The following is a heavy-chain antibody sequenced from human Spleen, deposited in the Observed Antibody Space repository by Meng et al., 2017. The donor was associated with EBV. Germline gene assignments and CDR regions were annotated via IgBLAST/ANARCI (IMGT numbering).Heavy chain of an antibody. J-gene: IGHJ4*02. V-gene: IGHV2-5*02. CDR2: IYWDDDK. CDR1: GFSLSTSGVG. CDR3: AHIIAARPFDY. Sequence: QSTLKGFGPTLVKPTQTLTLTCTFSGFSLSTSGVGVAWIRQPPGKALEWLAVIYWDDDKRYSPSLKSRLTITKDTSKNQVVLTMTNMDPVDAATYYCAHIIAARPFDYWGQGTLVTVSS. D-gene: IGHD6-6*01.